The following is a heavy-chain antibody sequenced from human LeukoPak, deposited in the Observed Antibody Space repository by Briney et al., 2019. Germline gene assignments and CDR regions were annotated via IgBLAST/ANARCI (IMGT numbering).Heavy chain of an antibody. CDR2: ISAYNGNT. V-gene: IGHV1-18*01. D-gene: IGHD4-11*01. CDR1: GYTFTSYG. Sequence: GASVKVSCKASGYTFTSYGISWVRQAPGQGLEWMGWISAYNGNTNYAQKLQGRVTMTTDTSTSTAYMELRSLRSDDTAVYYCARDTGYSNYKLGFDPWGQGTLVTVSS. J-gene: IGHJ5*02. CDR3: ARDTGYSNYKLGFDP.